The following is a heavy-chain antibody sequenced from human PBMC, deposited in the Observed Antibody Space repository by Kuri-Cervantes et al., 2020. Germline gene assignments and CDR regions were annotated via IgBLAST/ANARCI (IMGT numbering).Heavy chain of an antibody. Sequence: SGPTLVQPTHTPTLTCTFSGFSRSTTGRRVSCIRQPPGKALEWLALIYWNDDKVYSPSLQSRLTITKDTSKNQVVLTMTNMDPVDTGTYYCAYKKGDWGNWGQGTLVTVSS. D-gene: IGHD3/OR15-3a*01. CDR3: AYKKGDWGN. CDR2: IYWNDDK. V-gene: IGHV2-5*08. CDR1: GFSRSTTGRR. J-gene: IGHJ4*02.